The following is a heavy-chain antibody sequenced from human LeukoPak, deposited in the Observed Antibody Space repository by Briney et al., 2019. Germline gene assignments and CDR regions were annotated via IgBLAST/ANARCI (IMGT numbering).Heavy chain of an antibody. J-gene: IGHJ6*02. Sequence: SETLSLTCTVSGGSISSHYWSWVRQTPGKGLEWIGHIYHSGNTKYNSALKGRVTISDDASKNQFSLRLSSVTAADTAVYYCARDRNYYGMDVWGQGTTVTVSS. CDR3: ARDRNYYGMDV. V-gene: IGHV4-59*11. CDR1: GGSISSHY. CDR2: IYHSGNT.